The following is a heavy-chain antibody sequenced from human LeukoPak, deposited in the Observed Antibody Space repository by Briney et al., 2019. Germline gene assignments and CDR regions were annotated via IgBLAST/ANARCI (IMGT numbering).Heavy chain of an antibody. D-gene: IGHD3-10*01. CDR1: GLSVSRNY. CDR2: IYTGTTT. CDR3: ARDRGHFEY. V-gene: IGHV3-53*01. Sequence: AGSLRLSCAASGLSVSRNYISWFRQAPPKKLEWVSFIYTGTTTFYADSVKGRFTISRDNSRNTVYLELNSLRVDDTAVYYCARDRGHFEYWGPGTLVTVSS. J-gene: IGHJ4*02.